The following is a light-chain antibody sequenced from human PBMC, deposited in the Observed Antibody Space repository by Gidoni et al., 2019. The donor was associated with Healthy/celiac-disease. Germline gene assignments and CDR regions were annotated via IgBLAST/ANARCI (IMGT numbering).Light chain of an antibody. Sequence: QSVLTQPPSASGTPGQRVTISCSGSSSNIGSNTVNWYQQLPGTAPKLLIYSNKQRPSGVPDRFSGSKSGTSASLAICGLQSEDEADYYCAAWDDSLNGPVFGGGTKLTVL. CDR2: SNK. J-gene: IGLJ3*02. CDR1: SSNIGSNT. CDR3: AAWDDSLNGPV. V-gene: IGLV1-44*01.